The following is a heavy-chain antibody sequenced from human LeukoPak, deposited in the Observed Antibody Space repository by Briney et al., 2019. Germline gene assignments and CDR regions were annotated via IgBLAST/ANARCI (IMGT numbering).Heavy chain of an antibody. CDR1: GFTFSTYW. D-gene: IGHD6-19*01. Sequence: GGSLRLSCAASGFTFSTYWMSWVRQAPGKGLEWVANINQDGSEKYSVDSVKGRFTISRDNAKNSLYLQMNSLRAEDTAVYYCARTAVSSGWYPYYFDYWGQGTLVTVSS. V-gene: IGHV3-7*01. CDR2: INQDGSEK. J-gene: IGHJ4*02. CDR3: ARTAVSSGWYPYYFDY.